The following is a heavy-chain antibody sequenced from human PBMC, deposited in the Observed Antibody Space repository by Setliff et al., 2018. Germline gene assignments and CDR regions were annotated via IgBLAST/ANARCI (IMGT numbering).Heavy chain of an antibody. CDR2: IYTSGST. Sequence: LSLTCTVSGGSISSGSYYWSWIRQPAGKGLEWIGHIYTSGSTNYNPSLKSRVTISVDTSKNQFSLKLSSVTTADTAVYYCAREEDGYNTGAFDIWGQGTMVTVSS. D-gene: IGHD5-12*01. CDR3: AREEDGYNTGAFDI. V-gene: IGHV4-61*09. CDR1: GGSISSGSYY. J-gene: IGHJ3*02.